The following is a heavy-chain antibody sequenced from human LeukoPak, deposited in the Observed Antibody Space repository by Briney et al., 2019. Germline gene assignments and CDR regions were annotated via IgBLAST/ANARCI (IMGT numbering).Heavy chain of an antibody. CDR2: ISSSSSYI. CDR1: GFTFSSYS. J-gene: IGHJ3*02. Sequence: PGGSLRLSCAASGFTFSSYSMNWVRQAPGKGLERVSSISSSSSYIYYADSVKGRFTISRDDAVNSLYLQMNSLRAEHTAVYYCARGRHNAFDIWGQGTIVTVSS. CDR3: ARGRHNAFDI. V-gene: IGHV3-21*01.